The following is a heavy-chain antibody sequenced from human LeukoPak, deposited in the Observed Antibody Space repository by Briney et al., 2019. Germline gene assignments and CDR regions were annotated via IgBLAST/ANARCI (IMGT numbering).Heavy chain of an antibody. CDR3: ATTVATFRTFDY. CDR2: FDPEDGET. Sequence: ASVKVSCKVSGYTLTELSVHWVRQAPGKGLEWMGGFDPEDGETIYAQKFRGRVTMTEDTSTDTAYMELSSLRSEDTAVYYCATTVATFRTFDYWGQGTLVTVSS. D-gene: IGHD5-12*01. V-gene: IGHV1-24*01. CDR1: GYTLTELS. J-gene: IGHJ4*02.